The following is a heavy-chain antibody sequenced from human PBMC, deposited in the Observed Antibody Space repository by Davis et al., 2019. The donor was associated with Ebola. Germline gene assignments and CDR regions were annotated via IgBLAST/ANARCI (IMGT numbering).Heavy chain of an antibody. J-gene: IGHJ4*02. CDR2: INHSGRT. V-gene: IGHV4-34*01. CDR1: GASFSGYY. CDR3: ARLVAVAGVRGFDY. Sequence: MPSQTLSPTCALYGASFSGYYWSWIRQPPGKGLEWIGEINHSGRTNYNPSPKTRFTISVDPSKNQFTLKLSSVNAADTAVYYCARLVAVAGVRGFDYWGQGTLVTVSS. D-gene: IGHD6-19*01.